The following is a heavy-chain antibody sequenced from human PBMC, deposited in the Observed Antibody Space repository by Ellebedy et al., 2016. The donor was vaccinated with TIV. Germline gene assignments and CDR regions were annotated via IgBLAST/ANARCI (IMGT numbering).Heavy chain of an antibody. CDR1: GFTFTDYG. CDR3: AKDPKAASSPPFTLDNYFDS. Sequence: GESLKISCAASGFTFTDYGIHWVRQAPGKGLEWVAVISWDGRDIFFGDSVGGRFTISRDTSKTTVYLDMNSLRPEDTAVYYCAKDPKAASSPPFTLDNYFDSWGQGTLVTVS. D-gene: IGHD6-13*01. V-gene: IGHV3-30*18. CDR2: ISWDGRDI. J-gene: IGHJ5*01.